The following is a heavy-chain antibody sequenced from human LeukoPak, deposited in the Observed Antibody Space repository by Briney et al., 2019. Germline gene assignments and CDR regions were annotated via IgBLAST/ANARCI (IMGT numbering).Heavy chain of an antibody. J-gene: IGHJ4*02. CDR2: IIDSGGAT. D-gene: IGHD6-13*01. V-gene: IGHV3-23*01. CDR3: AKEIAAAGTGY. Sequence: QPGGSLRLSCAASGFTFSTYAMSWVRQAPRKGLEWVSTIIDSGGATYYAESVKGRFTISRDNSKNTLYLQMNSLRAEDTATYYCAKEIAAAGTGYWGQGTLVTVSS. CDR1: GFTFSTYA.